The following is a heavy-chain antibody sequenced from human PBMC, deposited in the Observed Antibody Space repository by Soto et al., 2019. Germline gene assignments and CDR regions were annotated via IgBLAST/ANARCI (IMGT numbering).Heavy chain of an antibody. CDR1: GFTFSSYS. D-gene: IGHD3-3*01. CDR2: ISSSSSTI. J-gene: IGHJ6*03. CDR3: ARDSGITIFGVVKGPRDMDV. V-gene: IGHV3-48*01. Sequence: GGSLRLSCAASGFTFSSYSMNWVRQAPGKGLEWFSYISSSSSTIYYADSVKGRFTISRDNAKNSLYLQMNSLRAEDTAVYYCARDSGITIFGVVKGPRDMDVWGKGTTVTVSS.